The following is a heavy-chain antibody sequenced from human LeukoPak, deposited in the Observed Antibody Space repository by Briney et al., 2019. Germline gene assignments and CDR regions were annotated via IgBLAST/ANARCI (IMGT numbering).Heavy chain of an antibody. CDR3: ARELRTPYDILGRGNAFDI. CDR1: GFIFSTYE. D-gene: IGHD3-9*01. Sequence: GGSLRLSCAASGFIFSTYEMNWVRQAPGKGLEWLSYISYNGRSIYYADSVKGRFTISRDNAKNFLYLQMNSLRAEDTAVYYCARELRTPYDILGRGNAFDIWGHGTMVTVSS. V-gene: IGHV3-48*03. J-gene: IGHJ3*02. CDR2: ISYNGRSI.